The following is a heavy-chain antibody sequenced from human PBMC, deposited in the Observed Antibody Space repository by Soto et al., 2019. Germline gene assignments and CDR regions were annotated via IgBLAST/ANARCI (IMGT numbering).Heavy chain of an antibody. CDR1: GFTFSSYS. J-gene: IGHJ4*02. V-gene: IGHV3-48*02. Sequence: PGGSLRLSXAASGFTFSSYSMNWVRQAPGKGLEWVSYISSSSSTIYYADSVKGRFTISRDNAKNSLYLQMNSLRDEDTAVYYCAGGNHYDSSGSLYWGQGTLVTVSS. CDR3: AGGNHYDSSGSLY. CDR2: ISSSSSTI. D-gene: IGHD3-22*01.